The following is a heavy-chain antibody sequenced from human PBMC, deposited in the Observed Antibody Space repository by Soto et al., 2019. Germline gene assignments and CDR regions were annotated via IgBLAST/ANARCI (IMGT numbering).Heavy chain of an antibody. D-gene: IGHD1-7*01. Sequence: GGSLRLSCAASGFTFSSYAMHWVRQAPGKGLEWVAVISYDGSNKYYADSVKGRFTISRDNSKNTLYLQMNSLRAEDTAVYYCARALMTGTTVYYYYGMDVWGQGTTVTVSS. CDR2: ISYDGSNK. CDR1: GFTFSSYA. V-gene: IGHV3-30-3*01. CDR3: ARALMTGTTVYYYYGMDV. J-gene: IGHJ6*02.